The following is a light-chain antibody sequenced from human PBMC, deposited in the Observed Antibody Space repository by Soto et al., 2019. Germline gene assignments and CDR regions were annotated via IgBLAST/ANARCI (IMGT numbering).Light chain of an antibody. CDR2: AAS. Sequence: DIQMHQSTSSVSASVGDRVTITCRACQAISTCLAWYQQKPGKAPKLLIYAASNLQTGVPSRFSGSGSGTDLTLTIISLQPEDFATYYFQQANSCPRTFGQGNKVEIK. CDR1: QAISTC. CDR3: QQANSCPRT. J-gene: IGKJ1*01. V-gene: IGKV1D-12*01.